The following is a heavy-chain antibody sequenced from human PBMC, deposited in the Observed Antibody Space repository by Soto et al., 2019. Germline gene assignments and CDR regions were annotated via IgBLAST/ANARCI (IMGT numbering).Heavy chain of an antibody. CDR2: ISYDGSNK. Sequence: GGSLRLSCAASGFTFSSYAMHWVRQAPGKGLEWVAVISYDGSNKYYADSVKGRFTISRDNSKNTLYLQMNSLRAEDTAVYYCARCRYCSGGSCFGIDYWGQGTLVTVSS. CDR3: ARCRYCSGGSCFGIDY. D-gene: IGHD2-15*01. CDR1: GFTFSSYA. V-gene: IGHV3-30-3*01. J-gene: IGHJ4*02.